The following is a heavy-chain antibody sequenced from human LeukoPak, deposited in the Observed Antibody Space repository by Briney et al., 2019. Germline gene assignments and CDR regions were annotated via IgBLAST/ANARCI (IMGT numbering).Heavy chain of an antibody. D-gene: IGHD6-13*01. CDR3: ARMQTIAAASNPWYLWWGFDP. V-gene: IGHV4-59*08. J-gene: IGHJ5*02. CDR2: IYYSGST. Sequence: SETLSLICTVSGGSISSYYWIWIRQPPGKGLEWIGYIYYSGSTNYNPSLKSRVTIAVDTSKNQFSLKLSSVTAADTAVYYCARMQTIAAASNPWYLWWGFDPWGQGTLVTVSS. CDR1: GGSISSYY.